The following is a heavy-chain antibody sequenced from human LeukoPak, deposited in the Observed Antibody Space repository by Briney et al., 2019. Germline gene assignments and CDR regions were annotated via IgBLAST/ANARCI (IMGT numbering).Heavy chain of an antibody. CDR3: ARDGGYCSGGSCGLRAFDI. Sequence: ETLSLTCTVSGGSISSYYWSWIRQPAGKGLEWIGRIYTSGSTNYNPSLKSRVTMSVDTSKNQFSLKLSSVTAADTAVYYCARDGGYCSGGSCGLRAFDIWGQGTMVTVSS. D-gene: IGHD2-15*01. CDR1: GGSISSYY. CDR2: IYTSGST. V-gene: IGHV4-4*07. J-gene: IGHJ3*02.